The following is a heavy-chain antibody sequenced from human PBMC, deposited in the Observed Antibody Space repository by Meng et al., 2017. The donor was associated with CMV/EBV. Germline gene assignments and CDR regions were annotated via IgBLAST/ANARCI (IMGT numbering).Heavy chain of an antibody. Sequence: GGSLRLSCAASGFTFSSYAMHWVRQAPDKGLEWVAVISYDGSNKYYADSVKGRFTISRDNSKNTLYLQMNSLRAEDTAVYYCARDLDSYDSSGYLLDYWGQGTLVTVSS. CDR1: GFTFSSYA. V-gene: IGHV3-30-3*01. CDR2: ISYDGSNK. CDR3: ARDLDSYDSSGYLLDY. J-gene: IGHJ4*02. D-gene: IGHD3-22*01.